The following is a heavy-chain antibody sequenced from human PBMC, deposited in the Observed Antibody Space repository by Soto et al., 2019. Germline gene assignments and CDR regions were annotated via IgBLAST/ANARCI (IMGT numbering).Heavy chain of an antibody. V-gene: IGHV1-18*01. D-gene: IGHD2-8*01. CDR1: GFTFSNYG. CDR3: ARDIESVTAKHFFYYYAMDV. CDR2: VSANNGHT. J-gene: IGHJ6*02. Sequence: ASVKVSCMASGFTFSNYGLHWVRPATARGLEEMGWVSANNGHTNYAQNLQGRVSMTTDTSTSTAYMELRGLTFDDTAVYYCARDIESVTAKHFFYYYAMDVWGQGTTVTVSS.